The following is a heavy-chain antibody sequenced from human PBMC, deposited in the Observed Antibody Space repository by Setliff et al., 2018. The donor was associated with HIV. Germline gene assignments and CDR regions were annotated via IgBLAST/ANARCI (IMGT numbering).Heavy chain of an antibody. Sequence: SETLSLTCAVYGGSFNAYYWSWIRQPPGKGLEWIGEVNHRGSSNYNPSLKSRVSISVDTSKNQFSLNLYSVTAADTAVYYCARDRSHPPYYMDVWGKGTTVTVSS. CDR3: ARDRSHPPYYMDV. CDR2: VNHRGSS. CDR1: GGSFNAYY. V-gene: IGHV4-34*01. J-gene: IGHJ6*03.